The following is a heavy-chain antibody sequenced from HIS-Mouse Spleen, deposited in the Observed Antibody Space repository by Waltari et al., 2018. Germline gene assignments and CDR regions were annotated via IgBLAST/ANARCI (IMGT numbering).Heavy chain of an antibody. Sequence: QVQLQQWGAGLLKPSETLSLTCAVYGGSFSGYYWSWIRQPPGKGLEWIGEINHSGSTNHHPSPKSRVTISVDTSKNQFSLKLSSVTAADTAVYYCARVRTGDPSYWYFDLWGRGTLVTVSS. J-gene: IGHJ2*01. CDR1: GGSFSGYY. V-gene: IGHV4-34*01. D-gene: IGHD7-27*01. CDR2: INHSGST. CDR3: ARVRTGDPSYWYFDL.